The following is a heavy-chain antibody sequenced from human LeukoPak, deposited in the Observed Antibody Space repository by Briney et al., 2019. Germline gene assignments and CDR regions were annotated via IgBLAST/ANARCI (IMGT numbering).Heavy chain of an antibody. Sequence: SETLSLTCTVSGGSISSYYWSWIRQPPGKGLEWIGYIYYSGSTNYNPSLKSRVTISVDTSKNQFSLKLSSVTAADTAVYYCATYSRYSSSWLGTAFQHWGQGTLVTVSS. J-gene: IGHJ1*01. D-gene: IGHD6-13*01. V-gene: IGHV4-59*01. CDR3: ATYSRYSSSWLGTAFQH. CDR1: GGSISSYY. CDR2: IYYSGST.